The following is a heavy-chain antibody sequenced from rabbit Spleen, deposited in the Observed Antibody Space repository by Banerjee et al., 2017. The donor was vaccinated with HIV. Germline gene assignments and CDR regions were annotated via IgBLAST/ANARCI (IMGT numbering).Heavy chain of an antibody. J-gene: IGHJ4*01. V-gene: IGHV1S40*01. CDR2: IYSGIDGIT. Sequence: QSLEESGGDLVKPGASLTLTCTASGFSFSRLYYMCWVRQAPGKGLEWIACIYSGIDGITHYASWAKGRFTISKTSSTTVTLQMTSLTAADTATYFCARGGNSGYYNDDGYYHLWGQGTLVTVS. CDR3: ARGGNSGYYNDDGYYHL. CDR1: GFSFSRLYY. D-gene: IGHD1-1*01.